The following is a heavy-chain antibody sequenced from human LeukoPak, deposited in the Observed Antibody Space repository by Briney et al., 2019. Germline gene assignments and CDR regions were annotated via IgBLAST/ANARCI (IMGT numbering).Heavy chain of an antibody. D-gene: IGHD3-16*01. Sequence: GGSLRLSCAASGFTFSSYWMNWARQAPGKGLEWVASINHNGNVNYYVDSVKGRFTISRGNAKNSLYLQMSNLRAEDTAVYFCARGGGLDVWGQGATVTVSS. CDR2: INHNGNVN. CDR3: ARGGGLDV. J-gene: IGHJ6*02. V-gene: IGHV3-7*03. CDR1: GFTFSSYW.